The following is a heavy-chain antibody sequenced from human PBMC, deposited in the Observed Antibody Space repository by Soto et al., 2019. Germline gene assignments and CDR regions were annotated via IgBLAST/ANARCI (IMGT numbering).Heavy chain of an antibody. CDR2: IYSGGST. V-gene: IGHV3-66*01. Sequence: GGSLRLSCAASGFTVSSNYMSWVRQAPGKGLEWVSVIYSGGSTYYADSVKGRFTISRDNSKNTLYLQMNSLRAEDTAVYYCARDFWSGYSIDYWGQGTLVTVSS. CDR3: ARDFWSGYSIDY. J-gene: IGHJ4*02. D-gene: IGHD3-3*01. CDR1: GFTVSSNY.